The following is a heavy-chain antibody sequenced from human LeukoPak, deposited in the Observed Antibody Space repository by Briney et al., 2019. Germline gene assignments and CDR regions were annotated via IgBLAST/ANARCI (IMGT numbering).Heavy chain of an antibody. CDR3: ATTPPPRSGSRSSVNLDY. CDR1: GYTFTEYY. CDR2: IKSKSGGT. Sequence: ASVKVSCKASGYTFTEYYIQWVRQAPGQGLEWSGLIKSKSGGTNSAQKFQGRVTMTRDTSISTAYMELSRLTSDDTAVYYCATTPPPRSGSRSSVNLDYWGQGTLVTVSS. V-gene: IGHV1-2*02. J-gene: IGHJ4*02. D-gene: IGHD6-6*01.